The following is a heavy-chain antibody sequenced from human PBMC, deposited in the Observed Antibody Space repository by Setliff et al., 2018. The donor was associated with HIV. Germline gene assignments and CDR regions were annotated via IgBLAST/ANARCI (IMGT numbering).Heavy chain of an antibody. J-gene: IGHJ3*02. CDR2: IKSNSGGT. V-gene: IGHV1-2*02. CDR3: VREYCYDRGAFDI. CDR1: GYTFTGYY. Sequence: ASVKVSCKASGYTFTGYYMHWVRQAPGQGLEWMGWIKSNSGGTNYAQKFQGRVTMTRDTSISTAYMELSRLRSDDTAVYYCVREYCYDRGAFDIWGQGTMVTVSS. D-gene: IGHD3-22*01.